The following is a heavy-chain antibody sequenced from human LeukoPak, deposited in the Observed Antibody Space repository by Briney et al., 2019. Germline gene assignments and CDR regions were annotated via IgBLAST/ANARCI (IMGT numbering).Heavy chain of an antibody. D-gene: IGHD3-16*02. Sequence: SETLSLTCTLYGGSFNDSYWTWIRQPPGKGLEWIGEINHSGGTDYNPALRSRVTISVDPSKNQLSLQLRSMTAADTGVYYCARVSGIMIPLGGVISYFDYWGQGTLVTVSS. J-gene: IGHJ4*02. CDR3: ARVSGIMIPLGGVISYFDY. CDR1: GGSFNDSY. CDR2: INHSGGT. V-gene: IGHV4-34*01.